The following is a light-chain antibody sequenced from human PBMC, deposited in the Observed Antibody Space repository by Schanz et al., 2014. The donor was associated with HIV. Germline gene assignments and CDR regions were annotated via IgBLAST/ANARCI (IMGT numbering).Light chain of an antibody. CDR3: SSYTSSSTPVV. CDR2: EVS. Sequence: QSALTQPASVSGSPGQSITISCTGTSSDVGSYNFLSWYQQHPGKAPKLMIYEVSKRPSGVSSRFSGSKSGNTASLTISGLQAEDEADYYCSSYTSSSTPVVFGGGTKLTVL. CDR1: SSDVGSYNF. V-gene: IGLV2-14*02. J-gene: IGLJ2*01.